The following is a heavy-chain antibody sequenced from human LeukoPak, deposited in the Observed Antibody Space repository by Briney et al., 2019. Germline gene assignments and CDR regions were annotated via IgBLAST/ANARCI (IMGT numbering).Heavy chain of an antibody. V-gene: IGHV4-4*07. Sequence: SETLSLTCTVSGGSISSYFWSWIRQPAGKGLEWIGRIYTSGSTNYSTSLKSRVTMSVDMSKNQFSLKLSSVIAADTAVYYCARDTKYSSSWSYLDYWGQGTLVTVSS. CDR2: IYTSGST. CDR1: GGSISSYF. D-gene: IGHD6-13*01. CDR3: ARDTKYSSSWSYLDY. J-gene: IGHJ4*02.